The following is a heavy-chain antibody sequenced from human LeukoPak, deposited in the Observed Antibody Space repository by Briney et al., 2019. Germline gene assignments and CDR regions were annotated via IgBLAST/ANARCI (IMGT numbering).Heavy chain of an antibody. CDR2: ISYDGSNK. D-gene: IGHD2-2*01. V-gene: IGHV3-30-3*01. J-gene: IGHJ4*02. Sequence: GGSLRLSCAASGFTFRNYAMHWVRQAPGKGLEWVAVISYDGSNKYYADSVKGRFTISRDNSKNTLDLQMNSLRAEDTAVYYCAVTDCSSTSCSPPYFDYWGQGTLVTVSS. CDR1: GFTFRNYA. CDR3: AVTDCSSTSCSPPYFDY.